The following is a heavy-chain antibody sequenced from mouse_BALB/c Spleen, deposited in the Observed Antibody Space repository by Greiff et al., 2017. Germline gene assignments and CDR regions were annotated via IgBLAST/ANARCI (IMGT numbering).Heavy chain of an antibody. CDR1: GFSLTSYD. V-gene: IGHV2-9-2*01. CDR3: VRDGYDYDAMDY. J-gene: IGHJ4*01. CDR2: IWTGGGT. Sequence: QVQLQQSGPGLVAPSQSLSITCTVSGFSLTSYDISWIRQPPGKGLEWLGVIWTGGGTNYNSAFMSRLSISKDNSKSQVFLKMNSLQTDDTAIYYCVRDGYDYDAMDYWGQGTSVTVSS. D-gene: IGHD2-10*02.